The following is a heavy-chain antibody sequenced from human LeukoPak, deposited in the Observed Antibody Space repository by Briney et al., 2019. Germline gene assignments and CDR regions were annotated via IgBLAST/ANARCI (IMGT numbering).Heavy chain of an antibody. V-gene: IGHV4-59*08. Sequence: PSETLSLTCTVSGGSISSYYWSWIRQPPGKGLEWIGYIYYSGSTNYNPSLKSRVTISVDTSKNQFSLKLSSVTAADTAVYYRAGMTTVTTPLGYWGQGTLVTVSS. J-gene: IGHJ4*02. CDR1: GGSISSYY. D-gene: IGHD4-17*01. CDR3: AGMTTVTTPLGY. CDR2: IYYSGST.